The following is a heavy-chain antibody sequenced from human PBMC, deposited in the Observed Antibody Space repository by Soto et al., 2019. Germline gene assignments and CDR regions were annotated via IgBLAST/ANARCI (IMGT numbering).Heavy chain of an antibody. CDR1: GGFLSESY. CDR2: INHVGGT. CDR3: VRIRYQLPSSVLWLDP. Sequence: QVQLQQWGAGLLKPSETLSLTCAVYGGFLSESYWTWIRQPPGKGLEWIGEINHVGGTNYNTSLKSRFTMSVDTSQNQFSLRLISVTAADTAMYFCVRIRYQLPSSVLWLDPWGQGTPVTVSS. J-gene: IGHJ5*02. V-gene: IGHV4-34*01. D-gene: IGHD3-16*01.